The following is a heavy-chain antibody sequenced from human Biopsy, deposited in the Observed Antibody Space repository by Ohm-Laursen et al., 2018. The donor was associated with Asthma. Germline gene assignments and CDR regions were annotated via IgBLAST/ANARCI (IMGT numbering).Heavy chain of an antibody. V-gene: IGHV1-18*04. CDR3: VRDKVVVVPGSKGPTDWFDP. Sequence: ATVKISCKASGYTFSNYAISWVRQAPGQGLEWMGWISGYNGDTKFAQNVKGRLSLTTDTSTSTAYMELRSLTSDDTAVYYSVRDKVVVVPGSKGPTDWFDPWGQGTLVTVSS. CDR1: GYTFSNYA. CDR2: ISGYNGDT. D-gene: IGHD2-15*01. J-gene: IGHJ5*02.